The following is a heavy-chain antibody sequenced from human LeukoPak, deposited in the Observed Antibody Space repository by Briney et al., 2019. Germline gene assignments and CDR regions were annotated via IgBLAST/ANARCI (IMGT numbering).Heavy chain of an antibody. CDR3: ARVDWTTDY. Sequence: SETLSLTCTVSGYSISRGYHWGWIRQPPGKGLEWIGTIHHSGSTYYNPSLKSRVTTSVDTSKNQFSLRLTFVTAADTAVYYYARVDWTTDYWGQGTLVTVS. V-gene: IGHV4-38-2*02. CDR1: GYSISRGYH. CDR2: IHHSGST. J-gene: IGHJ4*02. D-gene: IGHD3-9*01.